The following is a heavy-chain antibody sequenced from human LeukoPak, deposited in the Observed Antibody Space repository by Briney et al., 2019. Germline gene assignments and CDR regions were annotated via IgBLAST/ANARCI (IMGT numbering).Heavy chain of an antibody. Sequence: GGSLRLSCAASGFASGFTFSSYAMSWVRQAPGKGLEWVANIKQDGSEKYYVDSVKGRFTISRDNAKNSLYLQMNSLRAEDTAVYYCARGHRFDWLLLNDYWGQGTLVTVSS. CDR1: GFTFSSYA. V-gene: IGHV3-7*01. CDR2: IKQDGSEK. CDR3: ARGHRFDWLLLNDY. J-gene: IGHJ4*02. D-gene: IGHD3-9*01.